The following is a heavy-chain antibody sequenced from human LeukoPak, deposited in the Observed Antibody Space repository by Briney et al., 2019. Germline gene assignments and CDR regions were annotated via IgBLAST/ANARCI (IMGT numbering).Heavy chain of an antibody. CDR3: AKDDGNNAKLLLDY. D-gene: IGHD2/OR15-2a*01. CDR1: GVSISRSW. J-gene: IGHJ4*02. V-gene: IGHV3-74*01. Sequence: PGGSLRLSCVVSGVSISRSWMNWVRQVPGKGLVWVSRLSPDGTLNYVDSVKGRFTISRDDSKNTLYLQMNGLRAEDTAIYYCAKDDGNNAKLLLDYWGQGTLVTVSS. CDR2: LSPDGTL.